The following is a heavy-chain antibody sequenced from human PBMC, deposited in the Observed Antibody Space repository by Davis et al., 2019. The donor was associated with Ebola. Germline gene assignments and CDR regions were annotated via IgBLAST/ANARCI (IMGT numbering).Heavy chain of an antibody. CDR2: ISGSGGST. CDR3: ARDQDTSPVWNWFDS. J-gene: IGHJ5*01. Sequence: GESLKISCAASGFTFSSYAMSWVRQAPGKGLEWVSAISGSGGSTYYADSVKGRFTISRDNSKNTLYLQMNSLRVEDTALYYCARDQDTSPVWNWFDSWGQGTLVTVSS. CDR1: GFTFSSYA. D-gene: IGHD2-21*01. V-gene: IGHV3-23*01.